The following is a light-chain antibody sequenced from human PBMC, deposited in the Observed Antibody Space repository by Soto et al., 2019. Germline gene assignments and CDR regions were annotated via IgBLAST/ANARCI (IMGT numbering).Light chain of an antibody. J-gene: IGKJ4*01. Sequence: DIQMTQSPSSLSAAVGDRVAITCRSSQSLRPPLNWYQQRQGKPHQLLIYGASDLQSGALSRFSGRGSGTDFTLIIRNLQDEDFATYYCQQSYSMPLTFGGGTKVEIK. V-gene: IGKV1-39*01. CDR2: GAS. CDR1: QSLRPP. CDR3: QQSYSMPLT.